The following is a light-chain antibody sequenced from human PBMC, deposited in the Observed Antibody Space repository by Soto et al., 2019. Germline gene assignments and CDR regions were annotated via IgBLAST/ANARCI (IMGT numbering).Light chain of an antibody. CDR2: GAS. CDR1: QSVSSSY. Sequence: EIVLTQSPDTLSLSPGERATLSCRASQSVSSSYLAWYQQKPGQAPRLLIYGASSKATGIPDRFSGSRSGTDFTLTISRLEPEDFAVYYCQQYGSSPRVTFGQGTRLEI. V-gene: IGKV3-20*01. J-gene: IGKJ5*01. CDR3: QQYGSSPRVT.